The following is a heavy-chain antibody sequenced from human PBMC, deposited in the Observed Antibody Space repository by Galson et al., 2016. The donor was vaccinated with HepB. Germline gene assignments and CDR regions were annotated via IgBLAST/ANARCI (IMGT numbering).Heavy chain of an antibody. CDR1: GYTFTSYY. D-gene: IGHD2-15*01. V-gene: IGHV1-46*01. Sequence: SVKVSCKASGYTFTSYYMHWVRQAPGQGLEWMGIINPSGGSTSYAQKFQGGVTMTRDTSTSTVYMELSSLRSEDAAIYYCARDLYCYSCGWDYYYYNMDVWGKGTTVTVSS. J-gene: IGHJ6*03. CDR3: ARDLYCYSCGWDYYYYNMDV. CDR2: INPSGGST.